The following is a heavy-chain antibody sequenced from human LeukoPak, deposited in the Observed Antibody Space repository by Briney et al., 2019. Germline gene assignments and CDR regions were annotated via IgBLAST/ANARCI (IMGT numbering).Heavy chain of an antibody. J-gene: IGHJ2*01. CDR1: GYTFTSYG. CDR2: ISAYDGNT. CDR3: ARDSLYGPYWYFDL. D-gene: IGHD4-17*01. Sequence: ASVKVSCKASGYTFTSYGISWVRQAPGQGLEWMGWISAYDGNTNYAQKLQGRVTMTTDTSTSTAYMELRSLRSDDTAVYYCARDSLYGPYWYFDLWGRGTLVTVSS. V-gene: IGHV1-18*01.